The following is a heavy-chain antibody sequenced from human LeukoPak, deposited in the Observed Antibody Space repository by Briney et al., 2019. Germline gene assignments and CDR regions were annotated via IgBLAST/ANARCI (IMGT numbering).Heavy chain of an antibody. CDR1: GYTFTCYY. D-gene: IGHD6-19*01. V-gene: IGHV1-2*02. CDR2: INPNSGGT. J-gene: IGHJ4*02. Sequence: GASVKVSCKASGYTFTCYYMHWVRQAPGQGLEWMGWINPNSGGTHYAQKFQGRVTMTRDTSISTAYMELSRLRSDDTAVYYCARDYPRSLYSSGWYGNDYWGQGTLVTVSS. CDR3: ARDYPRSLYSSGWYGNDY.